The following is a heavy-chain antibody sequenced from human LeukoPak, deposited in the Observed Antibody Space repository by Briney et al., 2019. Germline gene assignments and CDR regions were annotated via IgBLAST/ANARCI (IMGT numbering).Heavy chain of an antibody. V-gene: IGHV4-61*02. J-gene: IGHJ4*02. CDR3: ARVRGDGHFYLDY. CDR2: IYTSGST. D-gene: IGHD4-17*01. CDR1: GGSISSGSYY. Sequence: SETLSLTCTVSGGSISSGSYYWSWIRQPAGKGLEWIGRIYTSGSTNYNPSLKSRVTISVDTSKNQFSLRLSSVTAADTAVYERARVRGDGHFYLDYWGQGTLVTVSS.